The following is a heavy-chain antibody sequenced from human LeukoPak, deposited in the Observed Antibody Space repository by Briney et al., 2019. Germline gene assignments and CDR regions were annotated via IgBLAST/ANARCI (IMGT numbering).Heavy chain of an antibody. CDR1: GFTFTSYD. V-gene: IGHV1-8*01. CDR3: VRDGEGVAISVNYWFDP. Sequence: GASGKVSCKASGFTFTSYDINWVRQASGQGLEWMGWMNPNNGNTGYAQKFQGRVTMTRDTSISTAYMELRGLRSEDTAVYYCVRDGEGVAISVNYWFDPWGQGTLVTVSS. CDR2: MNPNNGNT. J-gene: IGHJ5*02. D-gene: IGHD3-10*01.